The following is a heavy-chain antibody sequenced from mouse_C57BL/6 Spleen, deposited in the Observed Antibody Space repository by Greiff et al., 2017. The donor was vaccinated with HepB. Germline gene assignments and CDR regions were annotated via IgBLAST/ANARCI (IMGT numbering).Heavy chain of an antibody. D-gene: IGHD1-1*01. CDR3: ARSGAYGSSPLGAMDY. J-gene: IGHJ4*01. V-gene: IGHV1-26*01. CDR1: GYTFTNSY. CDR2: INPNNGGT. Sequence: VQLQQSGPELVKPGASVKISCKASGYTFTNSYMNWVNQSHGKSLEWIGEINPNNGGTSNNQKLKGKATWTVDKASSTAYMELRSLTSEDSAVYYCARSGAYGSSPLGAMDYWDQGTSVTVSS.